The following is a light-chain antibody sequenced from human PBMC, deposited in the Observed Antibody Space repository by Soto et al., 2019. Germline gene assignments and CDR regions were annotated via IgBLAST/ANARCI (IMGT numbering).Light chain of an antibody. V-gene: IGKV3-20*01. CDR1: QSVSSSY. CDR3: QQYSSSPKT. Sequence: PGERVTLSCRASQSVSSSYLTWYQQKPGQAPRLLIYDASNRATGIPDRFSGSGSGTDFTLTISRLEPEDFAVYYCQQYSSSPKTFGQGTKVDIK. J-gene: IGKJ1*01. CDR2: DAS.